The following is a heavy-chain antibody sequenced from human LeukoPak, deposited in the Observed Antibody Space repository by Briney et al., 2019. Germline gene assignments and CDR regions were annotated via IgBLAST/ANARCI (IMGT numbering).Heavy chain of an antibody. Sequence: PGGSLRLSCAASGFTFSDYYMSWIRQAPGKGLEWVSYISSSSSTIYYADSVKGRFTISRDNAKNSLYLQMNSLRAEDTAVYYCARTPFYYYDSSGYLDYWGQGTLVTVSS. J-gene: IGHJ4*02. CDR1: GFTFSDYY. CDR3: ARTPFYYYDSSGYLDY. CDR2: ISSSSSTI. V-gene: IGHV3-11*04. D-gene: IGHD3-22*01.